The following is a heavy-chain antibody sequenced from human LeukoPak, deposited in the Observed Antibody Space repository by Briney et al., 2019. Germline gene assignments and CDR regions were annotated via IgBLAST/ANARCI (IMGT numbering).Heavy chain of an antibody. CDR2: ISAYNGNT. D-gene: IGHD2-15*01. CDR1: GFTFTSYG. CDR3: AREHRYFDY. Sequence: GGSLRLSCAASGFTFTSYGISWVRQAPGQGLEWMGWISAYNGNTNYAQKLQGRVTMTTDTSTSTAYMELRSLRSDDTAVYYCAREHRYFDYWGQGTLVTVSS. J-gene: IGHJ4*02. V-gene: IGHV1-18*01.